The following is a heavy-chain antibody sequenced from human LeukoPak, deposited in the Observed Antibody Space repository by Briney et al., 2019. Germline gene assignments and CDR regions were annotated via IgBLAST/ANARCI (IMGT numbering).Heavy chain of an antibody. D-gene: IGHD3-10*01. J-gene: IGHJ6*03. CDR2: IKQDGSEK. Sequence: PGGSLRLSCAASGFTFSSYWMSWVRQAPGKGLEWVANIKQDGSEKYHVDSVKGRFTISRDNAKNSLYLQMNSLRAEDTAVYYCARARVRGVIITWLNYYYYMDVWGKGTTVTVSS. CDR3: ARARVRGVIITWLNYYYYMDV. CDR1: GFTFSSYW. V-gene: IGHV3-7*01.